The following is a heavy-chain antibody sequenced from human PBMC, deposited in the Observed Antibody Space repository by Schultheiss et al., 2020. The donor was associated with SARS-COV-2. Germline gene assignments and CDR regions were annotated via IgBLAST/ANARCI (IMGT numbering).Heavy chain of an antibody. J-gene: IGHJ4*02. V-gene: IGHV3-21*01. Sequence: GGSLRLSCAASGFTFSSYSMNWVRQAPGKGLEWVSSISSSSSYIYYADSVKGRFTISRDNSKNTLYLQMNSLRAEDTAVYYCATINWNYEGIVRWGQGTLVTVSS. CDR2: ISSSSSYI. D-gene: IGHD1-7*01. CDR3: ATINWNYEGIVR. CDR1: GFTFSSYS.